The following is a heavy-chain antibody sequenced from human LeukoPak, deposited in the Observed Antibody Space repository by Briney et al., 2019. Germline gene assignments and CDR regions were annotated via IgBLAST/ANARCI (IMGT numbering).Heavy chain of an antibody. Sequence: SETLSLTCTVSGGSISSYYWSWIRQPPGKGLEWIGYIYYSGSTNYNPSLKSRVTISVDTSKNQFSLKLSSVTAADTAVYCCAREGDWTVTTDDAFDIWGQGTMVTVSS. V-gene: IGHV4-59*01. CDR2: IYYSGST. CDR3: AREGDWTVTTDDAFDI. D-gene: IGHD4-17*01. J-gene: IGHJ3*02. CDR1: GGSISSYY.